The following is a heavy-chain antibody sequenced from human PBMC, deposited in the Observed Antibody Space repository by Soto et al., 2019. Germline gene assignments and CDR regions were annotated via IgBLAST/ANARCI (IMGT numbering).Heavy chain of an antibody. CDR2: IYYSGST. D-gene: IGHD6-6*01. CDR3: ARDPSIAARMRWFDP. V-gene: IGHV4-59*01. Sequence: SETLSLTCTVSGGSISSYYWSWIRQPPGKGLEWIGYIYYSGSTNYNTSLKSRVSTSVDKSKNQFSLKLSSVTAADTAVDYCARDPSIAARMRWFDPWGQGTLVTVS. J-gene: IGHJ5*02. CDR1: GGSISSYY.